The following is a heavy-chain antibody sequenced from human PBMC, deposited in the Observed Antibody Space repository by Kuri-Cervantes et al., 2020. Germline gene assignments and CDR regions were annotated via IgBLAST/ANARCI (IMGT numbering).Heavy chain of an antibody. CDR1: GGSISSGDHY. D-gene: IGHD5-24*01. CDR2: TKYSGSA. V-gene: IGHV4-30-4*02. CDR3: ARRTVKMATIGEWFDP. J-gene: IGHJ5*02. Sequence: SETLSLTCTVSGGSISSGDHYWSWIRQPPGKGLEWMGSTKYSGSAFYNPSLQSRVSISVDTSKNQFSLKLSSVTAADTAVYYCARRTVKMATIGEWFDPWGQGTLVTVSS.